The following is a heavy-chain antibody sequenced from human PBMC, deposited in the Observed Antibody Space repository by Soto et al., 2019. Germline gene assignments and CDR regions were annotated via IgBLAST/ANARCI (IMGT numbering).Heavy chain of an antibody. CDR2: IYSGGST. CDR1: GFTVSSNY. Sequence: GGSLRLSCAASGFTVSSNYMSWVRQAPGKGLEWVSVIYSGGSTYYADSVKGRFTISRDNSKNTLYLQMNSLRAEDTDVYYCARADTVYGAFDIWGQGTMVTVSS. CDR3: ARADTVYGAFDI. J-gene: IGHJ3*02. V-gene: IGHV3-66*01. D-gene: IGHD4-17*01.